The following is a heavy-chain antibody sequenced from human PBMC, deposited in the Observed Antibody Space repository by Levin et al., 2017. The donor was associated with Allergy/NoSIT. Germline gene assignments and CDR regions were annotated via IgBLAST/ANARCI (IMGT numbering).Heavy chain of an antibody. D-gene: IGHD1-14*01. CDR2: IGSGGST. V-gene: IGHV3-23*01. J-gene: IGHJ5*02. Sequence: LTCAASGFTFSTFSMNWVRQAPGKGLEWVSGIGSGGSTYYADSVKGRFTISRAISMTTVHLQMNSLRADDTAIYYCAKGGWSSTGGIGPWGQGTLVAVSS. CDR3: AKGGWSSTGGIGP. CDR1: GFTFSTFS.